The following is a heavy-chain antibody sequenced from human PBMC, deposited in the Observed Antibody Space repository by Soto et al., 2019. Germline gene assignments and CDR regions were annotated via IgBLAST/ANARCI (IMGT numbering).Heavy chain of an antibody. CDR2: IYHSGST. CDR3: ARVVEILYRPHGMDV. Sequence: PSETLSLTCAVSGGSISSSNWWSWVRQPPGKGLEWIGEIYHSGSTNYNPSLKSRVTISVDKSKNQFSLKLSSVTAADTAVYYCARVVEILYRPHGMDVWGQGTTVTVSS. CDR1: GGSISSSNW. D-gene: IGHD2-15*01. V-gene: IGHV4-4*02. J-gene: IGHJ6*02.